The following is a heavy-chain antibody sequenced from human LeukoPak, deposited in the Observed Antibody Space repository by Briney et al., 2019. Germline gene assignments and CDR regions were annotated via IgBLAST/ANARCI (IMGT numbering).Heavy chain of an antibody. J-gene: IGHJ3*02. CDR1: GYTFTGYY. CDR3: ARELRYYYDSSGYSDAFDI. CDR2: INPNSGGT. V-gene: IGHV1-2*02. Sequence: ASVKVSCKASGYTFTGYYMHWVRQAPGQGLEWMGWINPNSGGTNYAQKFQGRVTMTRDTSISTAYMELSRLRSDDTAVYYCARELRYYYDSSGYSDAFDIWGQGTMVTVSS. D-gene: IGHD3-22*01.